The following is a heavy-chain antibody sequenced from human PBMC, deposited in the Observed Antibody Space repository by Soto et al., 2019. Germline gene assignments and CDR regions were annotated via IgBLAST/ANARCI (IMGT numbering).Heavy chain of an antibody. Sequence: PSETLSLTCTVSGGSISSGGYYWSWIRQHPGKGLEWIGYIYYSGSTYYNPSLKSRATISVDTSKNQFSLKLSSVTAADTAVYYCARAVVIFTEDNGFDPFGQGNLLTISS. D-gene: IGHD3-9*01. CDR3: ARAVVIFTEDNGFDP. J-gene: IGHJ5*02. CDR1: GGSISSGGYY. CDR2: IYYSGST. V-gene: IGHV4-31*02.